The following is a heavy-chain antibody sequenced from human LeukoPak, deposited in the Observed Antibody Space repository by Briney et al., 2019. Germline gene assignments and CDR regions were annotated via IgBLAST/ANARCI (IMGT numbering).Heavy chain of an antibody. D-gene: IGHD1-14*01. Sequence: ETLSLTCTVSGGSISSSSYYWGWVRQAPGKGLEWVANINRDGSDKYYVDSMRGRFSISRDNAKNSLYLQVNSLRTEDTAVYYCASESHNGPGTLDYWGQGTLVTVSS. CDR1: GGSISSSSYY. CDR3: ASESHNGPGTLDY. CDR2: INRDGSDK. J-gene: IGHJ4*02. V-gene: IGHV3-7*01.